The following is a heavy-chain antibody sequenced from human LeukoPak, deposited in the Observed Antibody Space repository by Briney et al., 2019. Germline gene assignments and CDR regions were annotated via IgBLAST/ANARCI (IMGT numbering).Heavy chain of an antibody. CDR1: GGSVSSYY. CDR2: IYYSGST. CDR3: ARTGRVFSPPEGYFDY. Sequence: SETLSLTCTVSGGSVSSYYWSWIRQPPGKGLEWIGYIYYSGSTNYNPSLKSRVTISVDTSKNQFSLKLSSVTAADTAVYYCARTGRVFSPPEGYFDYWGQGTLVTVSS. D-gene: IGHD5-24*01. J-gene: IGHJ4*02. V-gene: IGHV4-59*08.